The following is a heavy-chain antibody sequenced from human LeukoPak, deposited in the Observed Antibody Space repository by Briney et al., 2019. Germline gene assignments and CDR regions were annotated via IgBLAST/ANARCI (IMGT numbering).Heavy chain of an antibody. Sequence: GGSLRLSCAASGFTFSSYGMHWVRQAPGKGLEWVAVISYDGSNKYYADSVKGRFTISRDNSKNTLYLRMNSLRAEDTAVYYCAKEWVAFDIWGQGTMVTVSS. CDR2: ISYDGSNK. V-gene: IGHV3-30*18. CDR1: GFTFSSYG. J-gene: IGHJ3*02. CDR3: AKEWVAFDI. D-gene: IGHD1-26*01.